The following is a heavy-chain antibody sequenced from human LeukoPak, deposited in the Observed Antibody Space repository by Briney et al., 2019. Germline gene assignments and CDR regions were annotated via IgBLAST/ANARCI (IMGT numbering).Heavy chain of an antibody. Sequence: ASVKVSCKASGGTFSSYAISWVRQAPGQGLEWMGGIIPIFGTANYARKFQGRVTITADESTSTAYMELSSLRSEDTAVYYCARDDVGEGYNWNDVEFVGDYWGQGTLVTVSS. D-gene: IGHD1-20*01. CDR1: GGTFSSYA. J-gene: IGHJ4*02. CDR3: ARDDVGEGYNWNDVEFVGDY. V-gene: IGHV1-69*13. CDR2: IIPIFGTA.